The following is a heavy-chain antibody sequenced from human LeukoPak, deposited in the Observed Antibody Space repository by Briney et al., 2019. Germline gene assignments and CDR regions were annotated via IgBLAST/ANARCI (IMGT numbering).Heavy chain of an antibody. Sequence: ASVKVSCKASGYTFTSYYMHWVRQAPGQGLEWMGIINPSGGSTSYAQKFQGRVTMTRDTSTSTVYMELSSLRSEDTAVYYCAGDVIAAPFQHWGQGTLVTVSS. CDR3: AGDVIAAPFQH. J-gene: IGHJ1*01. V-gene: IGHV1-46*01. D-gene: IGHD6-13*01. CDR1: GYTFTSYY. CDR2: INPSGGST.